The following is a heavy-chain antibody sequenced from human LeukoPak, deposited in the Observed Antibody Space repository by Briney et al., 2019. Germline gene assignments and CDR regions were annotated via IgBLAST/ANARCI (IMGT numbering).Heavy chain of an antibody. CDR3: ARGITIFGVVNY. CDR1: GYTFTSYY. CDR2: INPSGGST. Sequence: ASVKVSCKASGYTFTSYYMHWVRQAPGQGLEWMGIINPSGGSTSYAQKFQGRVTMTTDTSTSTVYMELSSLRSEDTAVYYGARGITIFGVVNYWGQGTLVTVSS. J-gene: IGHJ4*02. V-gene: IGHV1-46*01. D-gene: IGHD3-3*01.